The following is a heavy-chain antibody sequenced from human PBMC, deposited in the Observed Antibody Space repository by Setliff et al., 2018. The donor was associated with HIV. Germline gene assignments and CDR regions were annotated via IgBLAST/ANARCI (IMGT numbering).Heavy chain of an antibody. J-gene: IGHJ4*02. CDR3: ARYSSDWHTFDY. V-gene: IGHV3-33*01. D-gene: IGHD6-25*01. CDR1: GFTFSNYG. CDR2: IWYDGSNQ. Sequence: GESLTISCAASGFTFSNYGMHWVRQAPGKGLEWVAVIWYDGSNQNYADSVKGRLTVSRDNSNNTMYLQMNSLTPEDTAVYHCARYSSDWHTFDYWGQGTLVTSPQ.